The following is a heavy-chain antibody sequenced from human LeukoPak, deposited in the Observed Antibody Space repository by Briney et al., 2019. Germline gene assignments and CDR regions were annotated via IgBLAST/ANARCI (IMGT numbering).Heavy chain of an antibody. CDR3: ARGSRYDSSGYYRSTHDAFDI. Sequence: SETLSLTCAVDGGSFSGYYWSWIRQPPGKGLEWIGEINHSGSTNYNPSLKSRVTISVDTSKNQFSLKLSSVTAADTAVYYCARGSRYDSSGYYRSTHDAFDIWGQGTMVTVSS. D-gene: IGHD3-22*01. J-gene: IGHJ3*02. CDR2: INHSGST. CDR1: GGSFSGYY. V-gene: IGHV4-34*01.